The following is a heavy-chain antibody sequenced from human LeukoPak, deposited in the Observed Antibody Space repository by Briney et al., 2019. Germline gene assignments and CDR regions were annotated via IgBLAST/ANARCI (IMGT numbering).Heavy chain of an antibody. V-gene: IGHV3-23*01. D-gene: IGHD1-26*01. CDR2: ISGSGGST. J-gene: IGHJ6*03. CDR1: GFTFSSYA. CDR3: AKGRGGSYLIYYYYYMDV. Sequence: GGSLRLSCAASGFTFSSYAMSWVRQAPGKGLEWVSAISGSGGSTYYADSVKGRFTISRDNSKNTLYLQMNSLRAEDTAVYYYAKGRGGSYLIYYYYYMDVWGKWTTVTVSS.